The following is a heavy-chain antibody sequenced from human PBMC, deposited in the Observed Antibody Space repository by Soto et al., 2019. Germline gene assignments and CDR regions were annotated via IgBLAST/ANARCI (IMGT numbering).Heavy chain of an antibody. Sequence: SETLSLTCAVYGGSFSGYYWSWIRQPPGKGLEWIGEINHSGSTNYNRSPKSRVTISVDTSKNQFSLKLSSLTAADTAVYYCARGLRTVVVPAAMSYAFDIWGQGTMVTVSS. CDR2: INHSGST. CDR1: GGSFSGYY. CDR3: ARGLRTVVVPAAMSYAFDI. D-gene: IGHD2-2*01. V-gene: IGHV4-34*01. J-gene: IGHJ3*02.